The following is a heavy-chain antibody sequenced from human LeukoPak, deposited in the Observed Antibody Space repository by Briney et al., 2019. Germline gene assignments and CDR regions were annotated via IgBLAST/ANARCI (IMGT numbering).Heavy chain of an antibody. V-gene: IGHV3-11*05. J-gene: IGHJ4*02. CDR2: ISGSSSDR. CDR1: GSTFSAYY. D-gene: IGHD4-17*01. CDR3: ARDDDGDNPPDY. Sequence: KTGGSLRLSCAASGSTFSAYYMAWLRQAPGKGPEWVSHISGSSSDRRYADSVKGRFTISRDDAKSSLYLQMNSLRAEDTAVYYCARDDDGDNPPDYWGQGTLVTVSS.